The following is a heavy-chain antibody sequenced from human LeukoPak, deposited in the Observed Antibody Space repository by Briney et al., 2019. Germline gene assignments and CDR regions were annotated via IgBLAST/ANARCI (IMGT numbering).Heavy chain of an antibody. CDR3: ARRPFRKGFDY. V-gene: IGHV4-39*07. J-gene: IGHJ4*02. CDR1: GGSISSSSYY. D-gene: IGHD1-14*01. Sequence: SETLSLTCTVSGGSISSSSYYWGWIRQPPGKGLEWIGSIYYSGSTYYNPSLKSRVTISVDTSKNQFSLKLSSVTAADTAVYYCARRPFRKGFDYWGQGTLVTVSS. CDR2: IYYSGST.